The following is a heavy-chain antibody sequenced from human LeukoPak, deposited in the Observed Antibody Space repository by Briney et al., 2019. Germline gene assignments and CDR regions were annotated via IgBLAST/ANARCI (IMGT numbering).Heavy chain of an antibody. CDR2: IYSGDTT. V-gene: IGHV3-66*01. J-gene: IGHJ4*02. D-gene: IGHD3-10*01. CDR1: GFTVSRSY. CDR3: ASVVPGGYGSGLDC. Sequence: GGSLRLSCAASGFTVSRSYMTWVRQAPGKGLEWVSVIYSGDTTYYVDSVKGRFTFSRDNSKNTVYLLTNSLRDDDTAVYYCASVVPGGYGSGLDCWGQGTQVTVSS.